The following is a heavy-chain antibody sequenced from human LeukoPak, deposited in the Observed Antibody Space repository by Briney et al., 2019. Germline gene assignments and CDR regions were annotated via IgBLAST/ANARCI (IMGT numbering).Heavy chain of an antibody. D-gene: IGHD6-25*01. V-gene: IGHV3-7*01. CDR1: GFIFSGYW. Sequence: PGGSLRLSCAASGFIFSGYWMTWVHQAPGKGLQWVASIKQDGSDSYHVDSVRGRFTISRDNAKNSLFLQMNNLRADDTAVYYCAKNIAAPGRVDYQYYGTDEWGQGTTVTVSS. CDR2: IKQDGSDS. J-gene: IGHJ6*02. CDR3: AKNIAAPGRVDYQYYGTDE.